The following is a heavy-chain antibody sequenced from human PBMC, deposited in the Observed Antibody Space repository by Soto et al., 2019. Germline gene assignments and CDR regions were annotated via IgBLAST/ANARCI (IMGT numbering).Heavy chain of an antibody. V-gene: IGHV3-30-3*01. J-gene: IGHJ3*02. D-gene: IGHD5-12*01. CDR2: ISYDGSNK. Sequence: QVQLVESGGGVGQPGRSLRLSCAASGFTFSSYAMHWVRQAPGKGLEWVAVISYDGSNKYYADSVKGRFTISRDNSKNTLYLQMNSLRTEDTAVYYCARDPWMATISYAFDIWGQGTMVTVSS. CDR1: GFTFSSYA. CDR3: ARDPWMATISYAFDI.